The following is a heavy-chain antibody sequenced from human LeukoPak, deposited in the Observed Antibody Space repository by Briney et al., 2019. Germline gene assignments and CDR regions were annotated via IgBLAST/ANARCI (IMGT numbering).Heavy chain of an antibody. J-gene: IGHJ4*02. CDR1: GYTFTNHE. CDR3: AREGDYYDSSGSYYFDY. CDR2: INGGNGDT. D-gene: IGHD3-22*01. Sequence: ASVKVSCKASGYTFTNHEMHWVRQAPGQSLEWMGGINGGNGDTKYSQEFQGRVTISRDTSTSTAYMELRSLRSDDTAVYYCAREGDYYDSSGSYYFDYWGQGTLVTVSS. V-gene: IGHV1-3*01.